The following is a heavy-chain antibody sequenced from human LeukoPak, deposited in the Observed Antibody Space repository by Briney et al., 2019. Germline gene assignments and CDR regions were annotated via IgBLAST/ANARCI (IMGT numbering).Heavy chain of an antibody. Sequence: GESLKISCKGSGYRFASYWISWVRQMPGKGLEWMGRIDPSDSYTNYSPSFEGHVTISADKSISTAYLQWSSLKASDTAFYFCVRHEQWLVHEYRGQGTLVTVSS. CDR3: VRHEQWLVHEY. J-gene: IGHJ4*02. D-gene: IGHD6-19*01. CDR2: IDPSDSYT. CDR1: GYRFASYW. V-gene: IGHV5-10-1*01.